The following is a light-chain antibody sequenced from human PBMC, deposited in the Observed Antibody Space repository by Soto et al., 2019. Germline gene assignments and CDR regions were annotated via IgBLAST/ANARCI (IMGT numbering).Light chain of an antibody. CDR2: KAS. V-gene: IGKV1-5*03. CDR3: QQLTGYPIT. J-gene: IGKJ5*01. Sequence: IQPTTSRSLVIASVGATVPITCVASQGVSCWVAWCQQKAGKAPKLLIYKASALESGVPSRFSGSGSGTDFTLTISSLQPDDFAAYYCQQLTGYPITFGHGTRLEIK. CDR1: QGVSCW.